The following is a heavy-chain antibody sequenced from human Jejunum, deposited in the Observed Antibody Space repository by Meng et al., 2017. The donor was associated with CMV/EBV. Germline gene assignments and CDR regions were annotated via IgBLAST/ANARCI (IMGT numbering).Heavy chain of an antibody. Sequence: SGFAFRGFILHCFRHAPGNGPLCVALISSAGTSPSSASSVTGRFTISRDNSKNTMYLQMNSLRPEDTAVYHCAGFSGFDNSYYSLDYWGQGTLVTVSS. J-gene: IGHJ4*02. V-gene: IGHV3-30-3*01. D-gene: IGHD3-10*01. CDR3: AGFSGFDNSYYSLDY. CDR1: GFAFRGFI. CDR2: ISSAGTSP.